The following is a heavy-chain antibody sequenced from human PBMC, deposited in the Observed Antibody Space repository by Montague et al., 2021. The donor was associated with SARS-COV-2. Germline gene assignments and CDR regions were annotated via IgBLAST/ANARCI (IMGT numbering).Heavy chain of an antibody. J-gene: IGHJ3*02. Sequence: SVKVSCKASGGTFSRYEVTWLRQAPGQGLQWMGGIIPIYRTTTYAQNFHGRVVITADESTSTAYMELTSLRSADTAVYYCASRYGVDAFNIWGQGTMVTVTS. CDR2: IIPIYRTT. V-gene: IGHV1-69*13. CDR3: ASRYGVDAFNI. D-gene: IGHD4-17*01. CDR1: GGTFSRYE.